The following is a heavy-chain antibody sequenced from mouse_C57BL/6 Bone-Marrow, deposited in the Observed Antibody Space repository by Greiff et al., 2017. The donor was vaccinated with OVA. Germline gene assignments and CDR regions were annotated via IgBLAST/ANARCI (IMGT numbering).Heavy chain of an antibody. CDR2: INPGSGGT. J-gene: IGHJ3*01. D-gene: IGHD2-4*01. CDR3: ARYDYLAY. V-gene: IGHV1-54*01. Sequence: VQLQESGAELVRPGTSVKVSCKASGYAFTNYLIEWVKQRPGQGLEWIGVINPGSGGTNYNEKFKGKATLTADKSSSTAYMQLSSLTSEDSAVYFCARYDYLAYWGQGLWSLSLQ. CDR1: GYAFTNYL.